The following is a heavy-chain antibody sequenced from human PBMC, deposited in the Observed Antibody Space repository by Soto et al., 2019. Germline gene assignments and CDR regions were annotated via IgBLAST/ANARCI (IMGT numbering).Heavy chain of an antibody. CDR2: ITDDDSTT. J-gene: IGHJ4*02. Sequence: GGSLRLSCETSGFIFSMYWMHWVRQVPGKGPQWVARITDDDSTTYYAASVEGRFTISRDNAKNALYLQMTSLRADDTAVYYCTRGPRPTSIGTGAFWGQGTLVTVSS. CDR1: GFIFSMYW. CDR3: TRGPRPTSIGTGAF. V-gene: IGHV3-74*01. D-gene: IGHD3-10*01.